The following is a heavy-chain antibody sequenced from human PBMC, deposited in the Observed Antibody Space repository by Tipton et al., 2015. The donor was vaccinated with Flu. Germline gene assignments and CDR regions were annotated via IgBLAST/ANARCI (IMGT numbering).Heavy chain of an antibody. J-gene: IGHJ5*02. CDR1: GFIFSNYA. Sequence: SLRLSCAASGFIFSNYAMHWVRQAPGKGLEWVAVISYDGTHKFYADSVKGRFTFSRDDSKSTLYLQMISLRPEDTAVYFCARDAYDFGTGYYTAGPSWGQGTLVTVSS. CDR3: ARDAYDFGTGYYTAGPS. CDR2: ISYDGTHK. D-gene: IGHD3-3*01. V-gene: IGHV3-30-3*01.